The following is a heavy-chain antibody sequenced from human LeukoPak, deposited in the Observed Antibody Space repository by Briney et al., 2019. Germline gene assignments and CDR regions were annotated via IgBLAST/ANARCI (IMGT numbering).Heavy chain of an antibody. Sequence: SETLSLTCTVSGYSISTGYYWGWIRQPPGKGLEWIGSIYHSGSTYYNPSLKSRVTISVDTSKNQFSLKLSSVTAADTAVYYCARVWYSSSWYVNWFDPWGQGTLVTVSS. V-gene: IGHV4-38-2*02. J-gene: IGHJ5*02. CDR3: ARVWYSSSWYVNWFDP. CDR2: IYHSGST. D-gene: IGHD6-13*01. CDR1: GYSISTGYY.